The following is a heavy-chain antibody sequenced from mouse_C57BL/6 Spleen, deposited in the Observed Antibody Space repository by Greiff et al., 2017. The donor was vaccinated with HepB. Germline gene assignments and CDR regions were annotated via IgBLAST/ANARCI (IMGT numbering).Heavy chain of an antibody. Sequence: VQLQESGPELVKPGASVKISCKASGYAFSSSWMNWVKQRPGKGLEWIGRIHPGDGDTNYNGKFKGKATLTADKSSSTAYMHLSSLTSEDSAVYFCVCDCGSSYCAYWGQGTLVTVSS. CDR3: VCDCGSSYCAY. J-gene: IGHJ3*01. CDR1: GYAFSSSW. D-gene: IGHD1-1*01. CDR2: IHPGDGDT. V-gene: IGHV1-82*01.